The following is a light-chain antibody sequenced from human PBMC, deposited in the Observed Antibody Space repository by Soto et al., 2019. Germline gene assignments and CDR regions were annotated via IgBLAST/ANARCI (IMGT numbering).Light chain of an antibody. CDR1: SSNIGAGYD. V-gene: IGLV1-40*01. J-gene: IGLJ2*01. CDR3: QSYDSSLSGSL. Sequence: QSVLTQQPSVSGAPGQRVTISCTGSSSNIGAGYDVHWYQQLPGTAPKLLIYGNSNRPSGVPDRFSGSKSGTSASLAITGLQAEDEADYYCQSYDSSLSGSLFGGGTKLTVL. CDR2: GNS.